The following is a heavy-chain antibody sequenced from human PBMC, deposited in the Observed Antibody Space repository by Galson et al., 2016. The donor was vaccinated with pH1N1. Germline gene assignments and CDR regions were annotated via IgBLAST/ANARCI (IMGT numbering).Heavy chain of an antibody. CDR2: IYPDDSDT. CDR1: GYRFASQW. D-gene: IGHD1-20*01. V-gene: IGHV5-51*03. J-gene: IGHJ4*02. Sequence: QSGAEVKKPGESLKISCKGSGYRFASQWIGWVRQMPGKGLEWMGIIYPDDSDTRYSPSFQGQVTISVDKSFSTAYLQWSSLKASDTAMYYCATSRSIAGIHFDYWGQGTLVTVSS. CDR3: ATSRSIAGIHFDY.